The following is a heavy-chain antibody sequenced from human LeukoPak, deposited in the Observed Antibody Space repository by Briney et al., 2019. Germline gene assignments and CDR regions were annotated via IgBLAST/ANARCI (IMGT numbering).Heavy chain of an antibody. CDR3: ARDGSGREVSYYYDSSGYPDY. CDR2: ISSSSSYI. J-gene: IGHJ4*02. CDR1: GFTFSSYS. D-gene: IGHD3-22*01. Sequence: PGGSLRLSCAASGFTFSSYSMNWVRQAPGKGLEWVSSISSSSSYIYYADSVKGRFTISRDNAKNSLYLQMNSLRAEDTAVYYCARDGSGREVSYYYDSSGYPDYWGQGTLVTVSS. V-gene: IGHV3-21*01.